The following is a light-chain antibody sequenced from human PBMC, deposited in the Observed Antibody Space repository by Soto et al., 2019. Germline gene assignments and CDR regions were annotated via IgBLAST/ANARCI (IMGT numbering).Light chain of an antibody. V-gene: IGKV1-5*01. CDR1: QSISSW. CDR3: QQYNSWVT. J-gene: IGKJ1*01. CDR2: DAS. Sequence: DIQMTQSPSTLSASVGDRVTITCRDSQSISSWLAWYQQKPGKAPKLLIYDASSLESGVPSRFSGSGSGTEFTLTISSLQPDDFATYYCQQYNSWVTFGQGTKVEIK.